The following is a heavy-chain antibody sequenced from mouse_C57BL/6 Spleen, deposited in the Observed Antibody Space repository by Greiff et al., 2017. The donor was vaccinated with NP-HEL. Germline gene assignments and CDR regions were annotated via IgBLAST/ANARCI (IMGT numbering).Heavy chain of an antibody. Sequence: DVQLQESGPGMVKPSQSLSLTCTVTGYSITSGYDWHWIRHFPGNKLEWMGYISYSGSTNYNPSLKSRISITHDTSKNHFFLKLNSVTTEDTATYYCARADGYYYFDYWGQGTTLTVSS. CDR3: ARADGYYYFDY. CDR2: ISYSGST. CDR1: GYSITSGYD. J-gene: IGHJ2*01. V-gene: IGHV3-1*01. D-gene: IGHD2-3*01.